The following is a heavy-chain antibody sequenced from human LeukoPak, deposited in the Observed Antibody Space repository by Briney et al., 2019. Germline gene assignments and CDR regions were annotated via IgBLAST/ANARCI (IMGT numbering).Heavy chain of an antibody. J-gene: IGHJ4*02. CDR2: IYLSGST. D-gene: IGHD6-13*01. Sequence: SQTLSLTCTVSGGSISSGGYYWSWIRQPPGKGLEWVGYIYLSGSTYYNPSLKSRATISLDRSKNQFSLRLSSVTAADTAVYYCVSGGAAAGADYWGQGTLVTVSS. CDR3: VSGGAAAGADY. CDR1: GGSISSGGYY. V-gene: IGHV4-30-2*01.